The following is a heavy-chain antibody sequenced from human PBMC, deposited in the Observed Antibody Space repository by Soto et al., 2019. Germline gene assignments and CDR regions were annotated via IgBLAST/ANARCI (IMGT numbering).Heavy chain of an antibody. J-gene: IGHJ3*02. D-gene: IGHD2-15*01. CDR3: ARDLPPCYPACVFGI. CDR1: GDSITSYN. Sequence: QVQLQESGPGLVKPSETLSVTCTVSGDSITSYNWNWIRQSPGKGLEWIGYLYHTGTTNSNPSFRSRVTISVDTSKNQFSLKLSSVTAADTAVYYCARDLPPCYPACVFGIWGPGTAVTVSS. V-gene: IGHV4-59*01. CDR2: LYHTGTT.